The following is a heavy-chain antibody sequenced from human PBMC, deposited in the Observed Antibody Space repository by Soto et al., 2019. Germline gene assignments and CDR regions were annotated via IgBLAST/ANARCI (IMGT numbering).Heavy chain of an antibody. CDR2: IWYDGSNK. CDR1: GFTFNTYG. CDR3: ARADCIGAFCYSWPFNYGVDV. J-gene: IGHJ6*02. Sequence: QVQLVESGGGVVQPGGSLRLSCTTSGFTFNTYGMHWVRQAPGKGLEWVAIIWYDGSNKYYADSVKGRFTISRDNSKNTLYLQMTVLRAEDTALYYCARADCIGAFCYSWPFNYGVDVWGQGTTVTVSS. D-gene: IGHD2-15*01. V-gene: IGHV3-33*08.